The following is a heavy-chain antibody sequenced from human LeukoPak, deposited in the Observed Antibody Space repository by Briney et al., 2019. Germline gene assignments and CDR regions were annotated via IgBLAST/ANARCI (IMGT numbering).Heavy chain of an antibody. CDR3: ARSLRYFGYYFDY. J-gene: IGHJ4*02. D-gene: IGHD3-9*01. V-gene: IGHV3-33*01. CDR1: GFTFSSYG. Sequence: GRSLRLSCAASGFTFSSYGMHWVRQAPGKGLEWVAVIWYDGSTKYYADSVKGRFTISRDNSKNTLYLQMNSLRAEDTAVYYCARSLRYFGYYFDYWGQGTLVTVSS. CDR2: IWYDGSTK.